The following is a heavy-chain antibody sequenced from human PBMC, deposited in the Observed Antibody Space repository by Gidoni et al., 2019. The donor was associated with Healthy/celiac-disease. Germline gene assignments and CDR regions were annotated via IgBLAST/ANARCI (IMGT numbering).Heavy chain of an antibody. J-gene: IGHJ4*02. D-gene: IGHD3-16*01. CDR2: IIPIFGTA. Sequence: QVQLVQSGAEVKKPGSSVKVSCQASGGTLRSYASSWVRQAPGQGLEWMGGIIPIFGTANYAQKFQGRVTITADESTSTAYMELSSLRSGDTAVYYCASRYDYGRGSFDYWGQGTLVTVSS. CDR1: GGTLRSYA. V-gene: IGHV1-69*01. CDR3: ASRYDYGRGSFDY.